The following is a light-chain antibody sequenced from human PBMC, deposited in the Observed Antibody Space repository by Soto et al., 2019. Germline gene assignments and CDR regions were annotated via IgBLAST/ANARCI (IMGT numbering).Light chain of an antibody. V-gene: IGLV2-14*01. CDR1: RSDDGGYNY. J-gene: IGLJ1*01. Sequence: QSALTPPASVSGCPGQSITISCTGTRSDDGGYNYVSWYQQHPGKAPKLMIYDVSNRPSGVSNRFSGSKSGNTASLTISGLQAEEEADYYCSSYTSRSTQVFGTGTKVTV. CDR2: DVS. CDR3: SSYTSRSTQV.